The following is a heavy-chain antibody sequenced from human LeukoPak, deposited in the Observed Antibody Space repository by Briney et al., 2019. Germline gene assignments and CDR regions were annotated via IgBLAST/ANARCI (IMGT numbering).Heavy chain of an antibody. CDR3: ARDRVHYDSTLGI. J-gene: IGHJ3*02. V-gene: IGHV4-61*02. Sequence: SETLSLTCTVSGGSISSGSYYWSWIRQPAGKGLEWIGRIYTSGSTNYNPSLKSRVTISVDTSKNQFSLKLSSVTAADTAVYYCARDRVHYDSTLGIWGQGTMVTVSS. D-gene: IGHD3-22*01. CDR1: GGSISSGSYY. CDR2: IYTSGST.